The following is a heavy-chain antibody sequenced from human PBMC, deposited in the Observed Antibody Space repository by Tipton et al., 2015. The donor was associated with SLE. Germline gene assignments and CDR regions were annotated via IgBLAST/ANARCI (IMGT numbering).Heavy chain of an antibody. CDR2: IYTSGAT. J-gene: IGHJ2*01. CDR1: GFTVDRNY. CDR3: VRGLGKWYFDL. Sequence: SLRLSCAASGFTVDRNYMTWVRQAPGKGLEWVSVIYTSGATYSADSVKGRFSISRDKSKNTLDLQMNSLRAEDTAVYYCVRGLGKWYFDLWGRGTLVTVSS. D-gene: IGHD7-27*01. V-gene: IGHV3-53*01.